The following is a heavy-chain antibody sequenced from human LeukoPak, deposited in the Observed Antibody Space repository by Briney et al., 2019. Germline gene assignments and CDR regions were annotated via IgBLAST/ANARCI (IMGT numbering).Heavy chain of an antibody. J-gene: IGHJ6*03. Sequence: GGSLRLSCAASGFTFSDYYMNWVRQAPGKGLEWVSSISSSSSYIYYADSVKGRFTISRDNAKNSLYLQMNSLRAEDTAVYYCARVLGSYSSGWYVYYYYYYYMDVWGKGTTVTVSS. CDR2: ISSSSSYI. CDR1: GFTFSDYY. V-gene: IGHV3-21*01. D-gene: IGHD6-19*01. CDR3: ARVLGSYSSGWYVYYYYYYYMDV.